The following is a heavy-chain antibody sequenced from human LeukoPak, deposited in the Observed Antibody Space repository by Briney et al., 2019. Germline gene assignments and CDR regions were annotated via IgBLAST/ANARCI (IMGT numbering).Heavy chain of an antibody. J-gene: IGHJ5*02. CDR3: ARRPEYYYGSGSYNWFDP. D-gene: IGHD3-10*01. V-gene: IGHV4-39*01. CDR2: IYYSGST. Sequence: PSETLSLTXTVSGGSISSSSYYWGWIRQPPGKGLEWIGSIYYSGSTYYNPSLKSRVTISVDTSKNQFSLKLSSVTAADTAVYYCARRPEYYYGSGSYNWFDPWGQGTLVTVSS. CDR1: GGSISSSSYY.